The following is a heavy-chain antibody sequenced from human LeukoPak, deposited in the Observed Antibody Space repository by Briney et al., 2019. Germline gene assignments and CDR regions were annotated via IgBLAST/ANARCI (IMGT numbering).Heavy chain of an antibody. Sequence: SETLSLTCAVYGGSFSGYYWSWIRQPPGKGLEWIGEINHSGSTNYNPSLKSRATISVDTSKNQFSLKLSSVTAADTAVFYCARSYDYVWGSYRQPRRSPYFDYWGQGTLVTVSS. CDR3: ARSYDYVWGSYRQPRRSPYFDY. J-gene: IGHJ4*02. CDR1: GGSFSGYY. D-gene: IGHD3-16*02. CDR2: INHSGST. V-gene: IGHV4-34*01.